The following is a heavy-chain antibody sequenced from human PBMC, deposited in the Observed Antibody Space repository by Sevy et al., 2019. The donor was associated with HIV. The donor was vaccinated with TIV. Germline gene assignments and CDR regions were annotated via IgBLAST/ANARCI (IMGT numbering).Heavy chain of an antibody. J-gene: IGHJ4*02. CDR2: ISGYSGNI. Sequence: ASVKVSCKASGYSFSNYEITWVRHAPGEGLEWMGRISGYSGNIRYSQKVQGRVTMTSDTSTTTAYMELTSLESDDTATYFCARGNPPGGFWGQGTLVTVSS. CDR1: GYSFSNYE. CDR3: ARGNPPGGF. V-gene: IGHV1-18*01. D-gene: IGHD3-10*01.